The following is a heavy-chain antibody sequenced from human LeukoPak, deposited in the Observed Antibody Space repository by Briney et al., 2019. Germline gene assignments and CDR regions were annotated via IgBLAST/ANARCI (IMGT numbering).Heavy chain of an antibody. CDR2: ISAYNGNT. Sequence: GASVKVSCKASGYTFTSYGISWVRQAPGQGLEWMGWISAYNGNTNYAQKLQGRVTMTTDTSTSTAYMELRSLRSDDTAVYYCARDGITMIVVVIRGDLASDAFDIWGQGTMVTVSS. J-gene: IGHJ3*02. CDR1: GYTFTSYG. V-gene: IGHV1-18*01. D-gene: IGHD3-22*01. CDR3: ARDGITMIVVVIRGDLASDAFDI.